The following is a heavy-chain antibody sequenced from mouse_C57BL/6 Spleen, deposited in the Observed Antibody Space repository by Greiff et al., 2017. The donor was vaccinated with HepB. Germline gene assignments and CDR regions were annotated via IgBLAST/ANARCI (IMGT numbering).Heavy chain of an antibody. CDR3: ASWGYYGRCAY. CDR2: IDPNSGCT. J-gene: IGHJ3*01. Sequence: QVQLQQPGAELVKPGASVKLSCTASGFTFTSYWLPWVQQKPGRGLGWIGRIDPNSGCTKYNEKFKSKATLTVDKPSSTAYMQLSSLTSEDSAVYYCASWGYYGRCAYWGKVTLVSVSA. V-gene: IGHV1-72*01. CDR1: GFTFTSYW. D-gene: IGHD1-2*01.